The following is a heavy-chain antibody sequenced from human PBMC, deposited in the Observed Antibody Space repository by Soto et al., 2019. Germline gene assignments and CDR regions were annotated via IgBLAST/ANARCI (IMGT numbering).Heavy chain of an antibody. CDR2: INSDGSST. J-gene: IGHJ6*02. V-gene: IGHV3-74*01. CDR3: ARGVLNSIYYGMDV. Sequence: GGSLRLSCAASGFTFSSYWMHWVRQAPGKGLVWVSRINSDGSSTSYADSVKGRFTISRDNAKNTLYLQMNSLRAEDTAVYYCARGVLNSIYYGMDVWGQGTTVTVPS. D-gene: IGHD3-10*01. CDR1: GFTFSSYW.